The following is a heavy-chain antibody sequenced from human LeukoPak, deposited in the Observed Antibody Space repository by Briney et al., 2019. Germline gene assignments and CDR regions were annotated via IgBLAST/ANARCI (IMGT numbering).Heavy chain of an antibody. D-gene: IGHD3-22*01. CDR1: GYTFTGYY. J-gene: IGHJ3*02. Sequence: GASVKVSCKASGYTFTGYYMHWVRQAPGQGLEWMGWINPNSGGTNYAQKFQGRVTMTEDTSTDTAYMELSSLRSEDTAVYYCATTRGYYYDSSGYYYAPRGHAFDIWGQGTMVTVSS. CDR2: INPNSGGT. V-gene: IGHV1-2*02. CDR3: ATTRGYYYDSSGYYYAPRGHAFDI.